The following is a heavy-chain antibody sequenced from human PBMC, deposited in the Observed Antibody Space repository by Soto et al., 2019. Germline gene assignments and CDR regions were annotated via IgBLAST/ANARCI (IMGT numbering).Heavy chain of an antibody. V-gene: IGHV2-5*02. CDR1: GFSLSTSEMG. J-gene: IGHJ5*02. D-gene: IGHD6-19*01. Sequence: GSGPTLVNPTQTLTLTCTFPGFSLSTSEMGVGWIRQPPGKSLEWLALIDWDDDKHYSPSLKNRLTITNDSSRNHVVLKMTNMDPVDTATYFCALIQWRVYRWFDPWGQGTLVTVSS. CDR3: ALIQWRVYRWFDP. CDR2: IDWDDDK.